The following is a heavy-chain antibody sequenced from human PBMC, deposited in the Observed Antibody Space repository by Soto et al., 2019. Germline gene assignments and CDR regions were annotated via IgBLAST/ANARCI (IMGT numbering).Heavy chain of an antibody. CDR2: IDPSDSYT. CDR1: GYTFTDYW. V-gene: IGHV5-10-1*01. CDR3: ARARSITIFGVVGFEMDV. Sequence: PGESLKISCKGSGYTFTDYWINCVRQMPGKGLEWMGRIDPSDSYTKYSPSFQGHVTISADKSISTAYLEWSSLEASDTAMYYCARARSITIFGVVGFEMDVWGQGTTVTVSS. J-gene: IGHJ6*02. D-gene: IGHD3-3*01.